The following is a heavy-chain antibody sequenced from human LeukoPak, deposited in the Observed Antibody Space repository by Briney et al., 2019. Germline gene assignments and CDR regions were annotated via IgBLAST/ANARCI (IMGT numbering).Heavy chain of an antibody. CDR3: AKEYYDFWSGYYPSPFDP. CDR2: ISYDGSNK. CDR1: GFTFSSYG. J-gene: IGHJ5*02. D-gene: IGHD3-3*01. V-gene: IGHV3-30*18. Sequence: GESLRLSCAASGFTFSSYGMHWVRQAPGKGLEWVAVISYDGSNKYYADSVKGRFTISRDNSKNTLYLQMNSLRAEDTAVYYCAKEYYDFWSGYYPSPFDPWGQGTLVTVSS.